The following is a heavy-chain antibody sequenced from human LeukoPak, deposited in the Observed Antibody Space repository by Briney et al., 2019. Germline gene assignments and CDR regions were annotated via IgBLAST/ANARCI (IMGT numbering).Heavy chain of an antibody. V-gene: IGHV4-39*01. CDR3: ARHPKGYFSRFDP. Sequence: SETLSLTCTVSGGSISSTTHYWGWIRQPPGKGLEWIGSIYYSGNTDYNPSLKSRVTISVDTSKNQFSLKLNSVTAADTAVYYCARHPKGYFSRFDPWGQGTLVTVSS. CDR2: IYYSGNT. CDR1: GGSISSTTHY. D-gene: IGHD2-15*01. J-gene: IGHJ5*02.